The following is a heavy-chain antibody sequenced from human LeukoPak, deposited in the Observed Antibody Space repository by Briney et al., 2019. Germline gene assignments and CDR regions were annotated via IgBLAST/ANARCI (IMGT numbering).Heavy chain of an antibody. CDR3: ARTHYSNPLGYGVDV. CDR2: INPNSGGT. J-gene: IGHJ6*02. CDR1: GYTFTGYY. D-gene: IGHD4-11*01. Sequence: ASVTVSCKASGYTFTGYYMHWVRQAPGQGLEWMGRINPNSGGTNYAQKFQGRVTMTRDTSISTAYMELSRLRSDDTAVYYCARTHYSNPLGYGVDVWGQGTTVTVSS. V-gene: IGHV1-2*06.